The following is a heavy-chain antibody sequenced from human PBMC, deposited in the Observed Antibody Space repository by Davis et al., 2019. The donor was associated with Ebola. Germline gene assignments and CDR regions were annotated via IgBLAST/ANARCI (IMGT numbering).Heavy chain of an antibody. D-gene: IGHD3-22*01. CDR2: INPSGGST. CDR1: GYTFTSYY. Sequence: ASVKVSCKASGYTFTSYYMHWVRQAPGQGLEWMGIINPSGGSTRYVQKFQGRVTMTRDTSTSTVYMELSSLRSEDKAVYYCARPRLRDSSGYYGYYFDYWGQGTLVTVSS. V-gene: IGHV1-46*01. CDR3: ARPRLRDSSGYYGYYFDY. J-gene: IGHJ4*02.